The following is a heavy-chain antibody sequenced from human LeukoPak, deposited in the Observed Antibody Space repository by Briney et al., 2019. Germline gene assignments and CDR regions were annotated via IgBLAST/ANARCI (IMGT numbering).Heavy chain of an antibody. Sequence: PGGSLRLSCTTSGFSFGDYPMSWFRQAPGKGLEWVSVIYSGGSTYYADSVKGRFTISRDNSKNTLSLQMNSLRAEDTAVYYCAREERSSDWYFDLWGRGTLVTVSS. CDR2: IYSGGST. D-gene: IGHD3-10*01. CDR1: GFSFGDYP. CDR3: AREERSSDWYFDL. J-gene: IGHJ2*01. V-gene: IGHV3-53*01.